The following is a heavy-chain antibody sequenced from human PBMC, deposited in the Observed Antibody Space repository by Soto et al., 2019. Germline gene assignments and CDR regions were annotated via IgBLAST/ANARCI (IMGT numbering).Heavy chain of an antibody. CDR3: ARAGLDIVVVPAAIRYYYYGMDV. J-gene: IGHJ6*02. CDR1: GFTFSSYS. Sequence: GGSLRLSCAASGFTFSSYSMNWVRQAPGKGLEWVSSISSSSSYIYYTDSVKGRFTISRDNAKNSLYLQMNSLRAEDTAVYYCARAGLDIVVVPAAIRYYYYGMDVWGQGTTVTVSS. V-gene: IGHV3-21*01. CDR2: ISSSSSYI. D-gene: IGHD2-2*03.